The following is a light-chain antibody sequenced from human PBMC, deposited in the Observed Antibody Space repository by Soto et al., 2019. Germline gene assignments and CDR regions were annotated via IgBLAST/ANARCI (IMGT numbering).Light chain of an antibody. CDR3: VLYMGSGIWV. CDR2: TTN. J-gene: IGLJ3*02. Sequence: QPVVTQEPSFSVSPGGTVTLTCGLSSGSVSPSYYPGWFQQTPGQAPRALIYTTNTRSSGVPDRFSGSILGNKAALTITGAQADDESDYYCVLYMGSGIWVFGGGTKLTVL. CDR1: SGSVSPSYY. V-gene: IGLV8-61*01.